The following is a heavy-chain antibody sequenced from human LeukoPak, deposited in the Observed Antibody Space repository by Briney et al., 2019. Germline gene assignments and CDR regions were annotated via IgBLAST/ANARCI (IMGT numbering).Heavy chain of an antibody. CDR3: AREGLYDSSGYYPDY. CDR1: GVSISSYY. J-gene: IGHJ4*02. Sequence: PSETLSLTCTVSGVSISSYYWSWIRQPPGKGLEWIGYIYYRGSTNYNPSLKSRVTISVDTSKNQFSLKLSSVTAADTAVYYCAREGLYDSSGYYPDYWGQGTLVTVSS. D-gene: IGHD3-22*01. CDR2: IYYRGST. V-gene: IGHV4-59*12.